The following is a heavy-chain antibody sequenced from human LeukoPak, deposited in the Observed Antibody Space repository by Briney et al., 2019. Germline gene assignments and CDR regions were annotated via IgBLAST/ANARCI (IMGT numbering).Heavy chain of an antibody. V-gene: IGHV4-34*01. Sequence: SETLSLTCAVYGGSFSGYYWSWIRQPPGKGLEWIGEINHSGSTNYNPSLKSRVTISVDTSKNQFSLKLGSVTAADTAVYYCAREPPGYSSSPVDYWGQGTLVTVSS. CDR3: AREPPGYSSSPVDY. J-gene: IGHJ4*02. CDR2: INHSGST. D-gene: IGHD6-6*01. CDR1: GGSFSGYY.